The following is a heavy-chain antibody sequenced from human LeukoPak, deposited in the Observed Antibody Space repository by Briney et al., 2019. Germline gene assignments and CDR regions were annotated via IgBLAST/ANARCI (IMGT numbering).Heavy chain of an antibody. CDR3: ARNIGNFKQGAFDI. V-gene: IGHV3-23*01. CDR2: ISPSGGST. D-gene: IGHD2/OR15-2a*01. Sequence: GGSLRLSCIVSGFTFSTYAMSWVRQAPGKGLEWVSVISPSGGSTYYADSVKGRFTISRDNSKNTLYLQMNSLRAEDTALYYCARNIGNFKQGAFDIWGQGTMVTVSS. J-gene: IGHJ3*02. CDR1: GFTFSTYA.